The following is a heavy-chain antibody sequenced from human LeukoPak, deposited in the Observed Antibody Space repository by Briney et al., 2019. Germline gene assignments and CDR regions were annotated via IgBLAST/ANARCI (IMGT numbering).Heavy chain of an antibody. CDR2: IYYRGSI. J-gene: IGHJ4*02. CDR1: GGSISSNRHY. Sequence: SETLSLTCTVSGGSISSNRHYWGWIRQPPGKGLEWIGNIYYRGSIAYNPSLSSRVTMSIDTSKNRFSLRLSSVTAADTAVFYCARLSNTGSFDFDYWGQGTLVTVSS. CDR3: ARLSNTGSFDFDY. V-gene: IGHV4-39*01. D-gene: IGHD1-26*01.